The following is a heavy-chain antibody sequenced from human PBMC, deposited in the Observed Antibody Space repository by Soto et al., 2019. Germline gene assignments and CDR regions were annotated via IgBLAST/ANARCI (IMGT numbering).Heavy chain of an antibody. Sequence: QVQLQESGPGLVKPSETLSLTCTVSGGAISGHYWSWIRQPPGKGLEWIGCIHYSGSTKYSPSLKSRVTMSVDTSKNQFSLKLNSMTATDTAVYYCARRPENQIFGEYVDYWGQGTLITVSS. CDR3: ARRPENQIFGEYVDY. CDR1: GGAISGHY. J-gene: IGHJ4*02. D-gene: IGHD4-17*01. V-gene: IGHV4-59*08. CDR2: IHYSGST.